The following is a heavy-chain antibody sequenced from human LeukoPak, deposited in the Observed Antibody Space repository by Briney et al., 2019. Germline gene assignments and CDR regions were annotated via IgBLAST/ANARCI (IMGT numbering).Heavy chain of an antibody. Sequence: PGGSLRLSCAVSGFTFDDYAMPWVRQAPGKGLEWVSGISWNGNTLGYADSVKGRFTISRDNAKNSLYLQMNSLRPEDTAFYYCAKGNVAVSENNWFDPWGQGTLVTVSS. J-gene: IGHJ5*02. CDR1: GFTFDDYA. V-gene: IGHV3-9*01. CDR3: AKGNVAVSENNWFDP. D-gene: IGHD2-2*01. CDR2: ISWNGNTL.